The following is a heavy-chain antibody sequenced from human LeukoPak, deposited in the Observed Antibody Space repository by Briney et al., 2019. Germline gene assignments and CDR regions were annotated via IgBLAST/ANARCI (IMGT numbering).Heavy chain of an antibody. CDR2: IYTSGST. CDR1: GGSISSGSYY. Sequence: SQTLSLTCTVSGGSISSGSYYWSWIRQPAGKGLEWIGRIYTSGSTNYNPSLKSRVTISVDTSKNQFSLKLCSVTAADTAVYYCARDGVAVGYFDYWGQGTLVTVSS. CDR3: ARDGVAVGYFDY. V-gene: IGHV4-61*02. J-gene: IGHJ4*02. D-gene: IGHD6-19*01.